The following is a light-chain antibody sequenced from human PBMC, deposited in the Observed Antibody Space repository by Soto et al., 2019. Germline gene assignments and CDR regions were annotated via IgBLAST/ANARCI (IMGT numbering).Light chain of an antibody. J-gene: IGKJ4*01. CDR3: QQYNSYPLT. V-gene: IGKV1-5*03. Sequence: DIRMTQSPSTLSASVXXXVTIXCRASQSISSWLAWYQQKPGKAPNLLIYKASSLESGVPSRFSGSGSGTEFTLTISNLQPDDFATYYCQQYNSYPLTFGGGTKVEIK. CDR1: QSISSW. CDR2: KAS.